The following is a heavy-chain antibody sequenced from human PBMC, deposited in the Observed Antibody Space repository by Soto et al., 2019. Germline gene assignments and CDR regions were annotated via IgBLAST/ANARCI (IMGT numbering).Heavy chain of an antibody. J-gene: IGHJ4*01. Sequence: PGGSLSLSCAASEFTFSNYAMSWVRQAPGKGLEWVSSISDNGGTTYYADSVKGRFTISRDNSKNTLYLQMYSLRAEDTAVYYCAKGGTSHSALPDYRAQGTLVTVSS. CDR3: AKGGTSHSALPDY. D-gene: IGHD2-15*01. CDR1: EFTFSNYA. CDR2: ISDNGGTT. V-gene: IGHV3-23*01.